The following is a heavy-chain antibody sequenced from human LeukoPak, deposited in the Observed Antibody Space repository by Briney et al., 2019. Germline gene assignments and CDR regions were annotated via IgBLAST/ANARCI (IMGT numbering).Heavy chain of an antibody. CDR3: AKDRRSAYGMDV. CDR2: ISWNSGSI. CDR1: GFTFDDYA. J-gene: IGHJ6*02. V-gene: IGHV3-9*01. Sequence: GGSLRLSCAASGFTFDDYAMHWVRHAPGKGLEWVSGISWNSGSIGYADSVKGRFTISRDNAKNSLYLQMNSLRAEDTALYYCAKDRRSAYGMDVWGQGTTVTVSS.